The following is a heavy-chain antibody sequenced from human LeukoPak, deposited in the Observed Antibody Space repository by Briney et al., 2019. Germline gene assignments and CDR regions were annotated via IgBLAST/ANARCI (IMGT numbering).Heavy chain of an antibody. D-gene: IGHD1-26*01. J-gene: IGHJ4*02. CDR3: AKDSLGGRNYFDY. V-gene: IGHV3-30*18. CDR2: ISYDGSNK. Sequence: PGRSLRLSCAASGFTFSSYGMHWVRQAPGKGLEWVAIISYDGSNKYYADSVKGRSTISRDNSKNTLYLQMNSLRAEDTAVYYCAKDSLGGRNYFDYWGQGTLVTVSS. CDR1: GFTFSSYG.